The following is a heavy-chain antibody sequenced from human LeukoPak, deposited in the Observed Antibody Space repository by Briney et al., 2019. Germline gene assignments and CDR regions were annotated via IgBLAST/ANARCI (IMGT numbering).Heavy chain of an antibody. J-gene: IGHJ3*02. CDR3: ARDSLISYDSSGYYYPGAFDI. Sequence: GGSLRLSCAASGFTFSSYAMSWVRQAPGKGLEWVSAISGSGGSTYYADSVKGRFSISRDNSKNTLYLQMNSLRAEDTAVYYCARDSLISYDSSGYYYPGAFDIWGHGTMVSVSS. CDR1: GFTFSSYA. V-gene: IGHV3-23*01. CDR2: ISGSGGST. D-gene: IGHD3-22*01.